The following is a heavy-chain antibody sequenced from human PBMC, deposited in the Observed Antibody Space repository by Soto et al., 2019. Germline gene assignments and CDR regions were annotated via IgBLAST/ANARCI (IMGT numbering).Heavy chain of an antibody. Sequence: SETLSLTCAVYGGSFSGYYWSWIRQPPGKGLEWIGEINYSGSTNYNPSLKSRVTISVDTSKNQFSLKLSSVTAADTAVYYCARRAFYYGMDVWGQGTTVTVSS. V-gene: IGHV4-34*01. CDR2: INYSGST. J-gene: IGHJ6*02. CDR3: ARRAFYYGMDV. CDR1: GGSFSGYY.